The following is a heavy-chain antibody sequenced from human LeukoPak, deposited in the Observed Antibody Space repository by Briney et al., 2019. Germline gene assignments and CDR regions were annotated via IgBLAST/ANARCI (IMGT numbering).Heavy chain of an antibody. CDR1: GFTVSSNY. Sequence: GGSLRLSCAASGFTVSSNYMSWVRQAPGKGLEWVSAISGSGGSTYYADSVKGRFTISRDNSKNTLYLQMNSLRAEDTAVYYCAKDKTGTAGGAFDIWGQGTMVTVSS. CDR2: ISGSGGST. CDR3: AKDKTGTAGGAFDI. V-gene: IGHV3-23*01. J-gene: IGHJ3*02. D-gene: IGHD1-7*01.